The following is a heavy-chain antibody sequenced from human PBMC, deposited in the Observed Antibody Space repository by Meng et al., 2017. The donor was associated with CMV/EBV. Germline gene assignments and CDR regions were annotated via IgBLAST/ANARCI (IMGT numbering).Heavy chain of an antibody. CDR3: ASRVRGYSYGDFDY. D-gene: IGHD5-18*01. V-gene: IGHV3-30*04. J-gene: IGHJ4*02. Sequence: SGFTFRSYAMHWVRQAPGKGLEWVAVISYDGSNKYYADSVKGRFTISRDNSKNTLYLQMNSLRAEDTAVYYCASRVRGYSYGDFDYWGQGTLVTVSS. CDR2: ISYDGSNK. CDR1: GFTFRSYA.